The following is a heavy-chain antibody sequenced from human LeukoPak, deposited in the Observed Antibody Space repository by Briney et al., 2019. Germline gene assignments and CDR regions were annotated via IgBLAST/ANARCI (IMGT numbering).Heavy chain of an antibody. J-gene: IGHJ6*03. Sequence: GGSLRLSCAASGFTFSSYAMHWVRQAPGKGLEWVAVISYDGSNKYYADSVKGRFTISRDNSKNTLYLQMNSLRAEDTAVYYCARPGLTVTTFYMDVWGKGTTVTVSS. CDR3: ARPGLTVTTFYMDV. D-gene: IGHD4-17*01. CDR2: ISYDGSNK. CDR1: GFTFSSYA. V-gene: IGHV3-30*01.